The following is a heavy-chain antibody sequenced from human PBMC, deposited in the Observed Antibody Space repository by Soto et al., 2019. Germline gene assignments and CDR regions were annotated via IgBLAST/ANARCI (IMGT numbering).Heavy chain of an antibody. CDR1: GYTFTTYG. J-gene: IGHJ4*02. V-gene: IGHV1-18*01. D-gene: IGHD1-1*01. CDR2: SSAHNGNT. Sequence: QVHLVQSGAEVKKPGASVKVSCKGSGYTFTTYGITWVRQAPGQGLEWRGWSSAHNGNTNYAQKLQGRVTVTRDTSTSTAYMELRSLRSDATAVYYCARWRYGDYWGQGALVTVSS. CDR3: ARWRYGDY.